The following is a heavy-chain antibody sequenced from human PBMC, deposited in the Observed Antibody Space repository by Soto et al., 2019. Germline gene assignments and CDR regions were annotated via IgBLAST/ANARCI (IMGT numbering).Heavy chain of an antibody. Sequence: SETLSLTCTVSGGSISNSDYYWGWIRQPPGKELEWIGTIYYSGTTYFNPSLKSRVTISVDTSKNQFSLKLSSVTAADTAVYYCARLVYINYVGYYFDYWGQGTLVTVSS. CDR1: GGSISNSDYY. J-gene: IGHJ4*02. V-gene: IGHV4-39*01. CDR2: IYYSGTT. CDR3: ARLVYINYVGYYFDY. D-gene: IGHD4-4*01.